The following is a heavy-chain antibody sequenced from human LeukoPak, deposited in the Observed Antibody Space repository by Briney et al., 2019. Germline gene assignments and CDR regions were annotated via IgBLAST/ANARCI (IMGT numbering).Heavy chain of an antibody. Sequence: GGSLRLSCAASGLHFSGTAMSWVRQAPGKGLEWVSAISGSGGSTYYADSVKGRFTISRDNSKNTLYLQMNSLRAEDTAVYYCAKGGWELPRTLDYWGQGTLVTVSS. D-gene: IGHD1-26*01. CDR1: GLHFSGTA. CDR2: ISGSGGST. CDR3: AKGGWELPRTLDY. J-gene: IGHJ4*02. V-gene: IGHV3-23*01.